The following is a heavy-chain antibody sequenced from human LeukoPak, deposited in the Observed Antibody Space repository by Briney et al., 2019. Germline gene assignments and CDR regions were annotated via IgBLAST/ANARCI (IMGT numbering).Heavy chain of an antibody. D-gene: IGHD2-15*01. Sequence: GESLKISCKGSGYSFTSYWIGWVRQMPGKGLEWMGIIYPGDSDTRYSPSFQGQVTISADKSISTAYLQWSSLKASDTAMYYCARRGTGYCSGGSCYSATWFDPWGQGTLVTVSS. CDR1: GYSFTSYW. CDR2: IYPGDSDT. J-gene: IGHJ5*02. CDR3: ARRGTGYCSGGSCYSATWFDP. V-gene: IGHV5-51*01.